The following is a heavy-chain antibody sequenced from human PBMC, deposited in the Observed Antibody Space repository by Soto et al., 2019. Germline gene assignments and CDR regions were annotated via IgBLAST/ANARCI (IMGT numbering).Heavy chain of an antibody. Sequence: PSETPSLTCTVSGGSISSYYWSWIRQPPGKGLEWIGYIYYSGSTNYNPSLKSRVTISVDTSKNQFSLKLSSVTAADTAVYYCARDRDGDGYTSDWGQGTLVTVSS. CDR3: ARDRDGDGYTSD. J-gene: IGHJ4*02. V-gene: IGHV4-59*01. D-gene: IGHD5-12*01. CDR2: IYYSGST. CDR1: GGSISSYY.